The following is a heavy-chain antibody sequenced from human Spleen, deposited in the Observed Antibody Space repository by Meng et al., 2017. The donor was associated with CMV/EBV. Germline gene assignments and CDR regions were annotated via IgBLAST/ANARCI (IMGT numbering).Heavy chain of an antibody. V-gene: IGHV3-23*01. CDR1: GFTFDDYA. J-gene: IGHJ4*02. CDR3: AKAWDFWSYYFDY. Sequence: GESLKISCAASGFTFDDYAMHWVRQAPGKGLEWVSGISGSGSSTYVADSVRGRFTISRDNSRNTLYLQMNSLRAEDTAVYYCAKAWDFWSYYFDYWGQGTLVTVSS. CDR2: ISGSGSST. D-gene: IGHD3-3*01.